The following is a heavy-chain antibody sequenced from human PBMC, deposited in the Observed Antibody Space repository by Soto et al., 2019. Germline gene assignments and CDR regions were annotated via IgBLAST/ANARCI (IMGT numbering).Heavy chain of an antibody. CDR2: IAPHSGRT. Sequence: GPEVKNPGASVRVSCVASGYAFTSYGVNWVRQAPGQGLEWMGWIAPHSGRTTYLPKFQGRVTMTADVSTNTAYIELRSLTSDDTGTYFCARAATGSYHSAYWGQGTVVTVSS. CDR3: ARAATGSYHSAY. D-gene: IGHD3-10*01. J-gene: IGHJ4*02. V-gene: IGHV1-18*04. CDR1: GYAFTSYG.